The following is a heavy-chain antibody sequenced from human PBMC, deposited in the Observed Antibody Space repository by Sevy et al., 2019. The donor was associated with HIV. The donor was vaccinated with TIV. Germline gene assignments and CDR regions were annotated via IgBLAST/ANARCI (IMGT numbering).Heavy chain of an antibody. Sequence: GGSLRLSCAVSGFTFSSYGMHWVRQAPGKGLEWVAFIRYDGSNKYYADSVKGRFTISRDNSKNTLYLQMNSLRAEDTAVYYCAKVATMVQGAHYYYGMDVWGQGTTVTVSS. CDR1: GFTFSSYG. J-gene: IGHJ6*02. CDR3: AKVATMVQGAHYYYGMDV. CDR2: IRYDGSNK. V-gene: IGHV3-30*02. D-gene: IGHD3-10*01.